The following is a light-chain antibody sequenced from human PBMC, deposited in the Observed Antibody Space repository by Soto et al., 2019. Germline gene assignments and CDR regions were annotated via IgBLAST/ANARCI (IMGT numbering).Light chain of an antibody. V-gene: IGKV2-24*01. Sequence: DIVLTPTPLSSPVTLGQPASISCRSSQSLVHSDGNTYLRWLQQRPCQPPRLLIYTLSSSFSGVPDTCSGSGAATEFTLTTSRVEAEDAGVYYCRPATQFQWSFGQGTKAEIK. J-gene: IGKJ1*01. CDR1: QSLVHSDGNTY. CDR3: RPATQFQWS. CDR2: TLS.